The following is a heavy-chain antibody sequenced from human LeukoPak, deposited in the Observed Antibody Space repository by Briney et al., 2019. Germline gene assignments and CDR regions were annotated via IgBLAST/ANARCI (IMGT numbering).Heavy chain of an antibody. D-gene: IGHD5-18*01. J-gene: IGHJ4*02. V-gene: IGHV3-74*01. CDR2: INSDGSST. Sequence: GGSLRLSCAASGFTFSSYWMHWVRQAPGKGLVRVSRINSDGSSTSYADSVKGRFTISRDNAKNTLYLQMNSLRAEDTAVYYCASGNYGYVDYWGQGTLVTVSS. CDR3: ASGNYGYVDY. CDR1: GFTFSSYW.